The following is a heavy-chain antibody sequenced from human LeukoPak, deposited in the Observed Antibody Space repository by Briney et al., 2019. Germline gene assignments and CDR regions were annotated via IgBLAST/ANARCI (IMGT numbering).Heavy chain of an antibody. Sequence: ASVKVSCTASGYTFTSYGISWVRQAPGQGLEWMGWISAYNGNTNYAQKLQGRVTMTTDTPTSTAYMELRSLRSDDTAVYYCARVVDYGDRGYWFDPWGQGTLVTVSS. D-gene: IGHD4-17*01. CDR1: GYTFTSYG. CDR3: ARVVDYGDRGYWFDP. V-gene: IGHV1-18*01. J-gene: IGHJ5*02. CDR2: ISAYNGNT.